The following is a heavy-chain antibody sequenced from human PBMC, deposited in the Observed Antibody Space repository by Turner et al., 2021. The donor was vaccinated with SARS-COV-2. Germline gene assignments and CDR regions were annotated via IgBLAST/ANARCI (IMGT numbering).Heavy chain of an antibody. CDR3: ARDTAVAGTLGAFDI. Sequence: QVQLVQSGAEVKKPGSSVKVSCKASGGTFSSYAISWVRQAPGQGLAWMGGIIPIFGTGNDAQKFQGRVTITADESTSTAYMELSSLRSEDTAVYYCARDTAVAGTLGAFDIWGQGTMVTVS. J-gene: IGHJ3*02. CDR1: GGTFSSYA. V-gene: IGHV1-69*01. D-gene: IGHD6-19*01. CDR2: IIPIFGTG.